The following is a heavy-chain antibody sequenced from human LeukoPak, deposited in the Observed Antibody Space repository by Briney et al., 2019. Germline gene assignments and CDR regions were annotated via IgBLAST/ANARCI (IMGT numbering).Heavy chain of an antibody. V-gene: IGHV3-7*01. Sequence: GRTPRPSCAPSGFTLSNYWMSWVRQAPGKGLERVANIKVDGSEKYCVGSVYGRFTISRDNAKKSLYLQMNSLRAEDTAVYYCARDLYRIVVVPHYFDYWGQGTLVTVSS. CDR3: ARDLYRIVVVPHYFDY. CDR2: IKVDGSEK. J-gene: IGHJ4*02. CDR1: GFTLSNYW. D-gene: IGHD3-22*01.